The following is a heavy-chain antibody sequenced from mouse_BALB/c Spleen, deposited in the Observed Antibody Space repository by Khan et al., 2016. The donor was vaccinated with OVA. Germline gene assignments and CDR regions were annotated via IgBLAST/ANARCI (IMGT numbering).Heavy chain of an antibody. CDR1: GYTFINYW. CDR3: ARRGLRWDIDY. D-gene: IGHD1-1*02. Sequence: QVQLKQSGAELAKPGASVKMSCKASGYTFINYWILWVKQRPGQGLEWIGYINPSTGYTEYNQNFKDKATLTADKSSSTAYMQLSSLTSEDSAVYYSARRGLRWDIDYWGQGTTLTVSS. V-gene: IGHV1-7*01. CDR2: INPSTGYT. J-gene: IGHJ2*01.